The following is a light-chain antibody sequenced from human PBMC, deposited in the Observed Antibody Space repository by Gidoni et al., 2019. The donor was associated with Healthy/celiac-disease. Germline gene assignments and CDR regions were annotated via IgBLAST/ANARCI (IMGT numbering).Light chain of an antibody. Sequence: SYELTQQPSVSVSTGQTASIPCSGDKWGDKYADWYQQTPGQSPVLVIYQDSQRPSGIPDRFSGSNSGNTATLTISGTQAMDAADYYCQAWDSNVVFGGGTKLTVL. V-gene: IGLV3-1*01. J-gene: IGLJ2*01. CDR1: KWGDKY. CDR2: QDS. CDR3: QAWDSNVV.